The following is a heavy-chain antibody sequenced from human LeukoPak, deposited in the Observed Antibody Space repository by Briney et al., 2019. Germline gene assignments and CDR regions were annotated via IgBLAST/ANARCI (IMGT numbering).Heavy chain of an antibody. CDR3: ARDQGAAGDY. CDR1: GFTFSTYW. V-gene: IGHV3-7*01. Sequence: PGGSLRLSCAASGFTFSTYWMTWVRQAPGKGLEWVANINEDGSEKFYVDSVKGRFTIYRDNAKKSVYLQMNSPMAEDTALYYRARDQGAAGDYWGQGTLVTVSS. CDR2: INEDGSEK. J-gene: IGHJ4*02. D-gene: IGHD6-13*01.